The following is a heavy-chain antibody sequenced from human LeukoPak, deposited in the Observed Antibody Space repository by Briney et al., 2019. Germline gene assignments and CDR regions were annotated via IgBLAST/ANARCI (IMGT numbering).Heavy chain of an antibody. V-gene: IGHV4-30-2*01. D-gene: IGHD3-22*01. J-gene: IGHJ3*02. CDR2: IYHSGST. CDR3: ARGAPAHYYDSSGYYYAGAFDI. Sequence: SETLSLTCAVYGGSFSAYSWSWIRQPPGKGLECIGYIYHSGSTYYNPSLNSRVTISVDRSKNQFSLKLSSVTAADTAVYYCARGAPAHYYDSSGYYYAGAFDIWGQGTMVTVSS. CDR1: GGSFSAYS.